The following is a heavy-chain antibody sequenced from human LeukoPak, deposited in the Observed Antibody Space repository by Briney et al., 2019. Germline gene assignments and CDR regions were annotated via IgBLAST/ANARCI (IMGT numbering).Heavy chain of an antibody. J-gene: IGHJ3*02. Sequence: SETLSLTCTVSGGSIISYYWSWIRQPPGKGLGWIGYIYYSGKTNYNPSLKSRVTTSVDTSKNQFSLKLSSVTAVDTAVYYCARNQAVAGNHGAMDIWGQGTMVTVSS. CDR1: GGSIISYY. D-gene: IGHD6-19*01. V-gene: IGHV4-59*12. CDR3: ARNQAVAGNHGAMDI. CDR2: IYYSGKT.